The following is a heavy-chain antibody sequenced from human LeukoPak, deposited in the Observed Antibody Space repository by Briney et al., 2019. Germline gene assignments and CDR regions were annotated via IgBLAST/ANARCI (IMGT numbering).Heavy chain of an antibody. D-gene: IGHD5-24*01. CDR1: GGSISINS. CDR3: ARRGVEMAAIRPDNWFDP. CDR2: IYYSGRA. Sequence: SETLSLTCSVSGGSISINSWNWIRQPPGQGLEWIGYIYYSGRADYNPSLKSRVTMSVDMSKNQFSLKLTSVTAADTAVYYCARRGVEMAAIRPDNWFDPWGQGTLVTVSS. J-gene: IGHJ5*02. V-gene: IGHV4-59*08.